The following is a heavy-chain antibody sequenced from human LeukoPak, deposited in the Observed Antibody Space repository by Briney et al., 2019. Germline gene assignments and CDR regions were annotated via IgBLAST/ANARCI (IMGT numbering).Heavy chain of an antibody. CDR2: IKQDGGEK. CDR1: GTTFSRYW. Sequence: PGGSLRLSCVDSGTTFSRYWMSWVRQAPGKGLEWVANIKQDGGEKYYVDSVKGRFTISSDNAKNSLYLQMNSLRVEDTAVYYCARDGRPLDYWGQGTLVTVSS. J-gene: IGHJ4*02. CDR3: ARDGRPLDY. V-gene: IGHV3-7*03.